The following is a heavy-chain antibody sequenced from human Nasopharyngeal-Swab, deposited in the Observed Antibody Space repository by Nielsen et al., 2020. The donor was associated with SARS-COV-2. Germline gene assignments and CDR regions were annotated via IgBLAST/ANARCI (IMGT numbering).Heavy chain of an antibody. Sequence: VRQMPGKGLEWVSSISSSSTYIYYADSVKGRFTVSRDNAKNSLYLQMSSLRTEDAAMYYCARSPYYDFWSGYYTRLDYWGRGTLVTVSS. CDR2: ISSSSTYI. V-gene: IGHV3-21*01. D-gene: IGHD3-3*01. J-gene: IGHJ4*02. CDR3: ARSPYYDFWSGYYTRLDY.